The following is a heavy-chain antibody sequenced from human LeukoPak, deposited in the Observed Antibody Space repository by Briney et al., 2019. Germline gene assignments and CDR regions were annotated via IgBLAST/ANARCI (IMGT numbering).Heavy chain of an antibody. CDR3: ARDTCSGGSCYFDY. CDR2: ISYDGSNK. D-gene: IGHD2-15*01. CDR1: GFTFSSYA. V-gene: IGHV3-30-3*01. Sequence: GGSLRLSCAASGFTFSSYAMHWVRQAPGKGLEWVAVISYDGSNKYYADSVKGRFTISRDNSKNTLYLQMNSLRAEDTAVYYCARDTCSGGSCYFDYWGQGTLVTVCS. J-gene: IGHJ4*02.